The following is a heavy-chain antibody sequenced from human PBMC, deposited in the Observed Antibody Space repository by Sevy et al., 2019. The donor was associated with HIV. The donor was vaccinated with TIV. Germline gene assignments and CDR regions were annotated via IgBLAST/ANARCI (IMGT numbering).Heavy chain of an antibody. CDR3: ARVGIDSSGYPFDY. V-gene: IGHV3-21*01. Sequence: LGGSLRLSCAASGFTFNIYSMNWVRQAPGKGLEWVSSISSSSSYIYYADSVKGRFTISRDNAKNSLYLQMNSLRAEDTAVYYCARVGIDSSGYPFDYWGQGTLVTVSS. CDR1: GFTFNIYS. CDR2: ISSSSSYI. D-gene: IGHD3-22*01. J-gene: IGHJ4*02.